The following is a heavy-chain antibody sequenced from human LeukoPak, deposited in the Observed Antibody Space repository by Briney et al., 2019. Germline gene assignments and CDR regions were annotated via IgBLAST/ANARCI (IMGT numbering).Heavy chain of an antibody. CDR3: AVPGDFWSGYYGSFDY. D-gene: IGHD3-3*01. V-gene: IGHV3-30-3*01. CDR2: ISYDGSNK. CDR1: GFTFSSYA. J-gene: IGHJ4*02. Sequence: GGSLRLSCAASGFTFSSYAMHWVRQAPGKGLEWVAVISYDGSNKYYADSVKGRFTISRDNSKNTLYLQMNSLRAEDTAVYYCAVPGDFWSGYYGSFDYWGQGTLVTVSS.